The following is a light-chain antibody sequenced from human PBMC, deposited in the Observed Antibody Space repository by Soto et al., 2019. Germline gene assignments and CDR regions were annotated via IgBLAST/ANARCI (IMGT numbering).Light chain of an antibody. CDR1: YSDIGGYKH. J-gene: IGLJ1*01. Sequence: QSVLTQPASVSASPGQSITISCIGAYSDIGGYKHVSWYQQHPGKAPKLIIYDASSRPSGISNRFSASKSASTASLTISGLQAEDEADYYCSSYTSSSTLYVFGTGTKV. CDR3: SSYTSSSTLYV. CDR2: DAS. V-gene: IGLV2-14*03.